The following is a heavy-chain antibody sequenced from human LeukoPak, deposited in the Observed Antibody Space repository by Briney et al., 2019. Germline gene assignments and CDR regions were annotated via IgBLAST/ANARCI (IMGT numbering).Heavy chain of an antibody. CDR1: GGSFSGHY. V-gene: IGHV4-34*01. Sequence: SETLSLTCAVYGGSFSGHYWSWIRQPPGKGLEWIGEINHSGSTNYNPSLKSRVTISVDTSKNQFSLKLSSVTAADTAVYYCARGRGYCSGGSCYGPSYYYYYMDVWGKGTTVTVSS. D-gene: IGHD2-15*01. J-gene: IGHJ6*03. CDR2: INHSGST. CDR3: ARGRGYCSGGSCYGPSYYYYYMDV.